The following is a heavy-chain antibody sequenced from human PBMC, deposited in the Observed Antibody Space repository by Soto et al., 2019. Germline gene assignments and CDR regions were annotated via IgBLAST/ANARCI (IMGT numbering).Heavy chain of an antibody. CDR1: GFTFSSYS. CDR2: ISSSSSYI. V-gene: IGHV3-21*01. Sequence: GGSLRLSCAASGFTFSSYSMNWVRQAPGKGLEWVSSISSSSSYIYYADSVKGRFTISRDNAKNSLYLQMNSLRAEDTAVYYCARDSSRGYSYGPNWFDPWGQGTLVTVSS. CDR3: ARDSSRGYSYGPNWFDP. J-gene: IGHJ5*02. D-gene: IGHD5-18*01.